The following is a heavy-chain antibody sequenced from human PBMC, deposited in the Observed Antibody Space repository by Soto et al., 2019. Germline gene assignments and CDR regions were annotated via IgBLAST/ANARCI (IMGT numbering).Heavy chain of an antibody. V-gene: IGHV1-46*01. CDR2: INPSGGKT. CDR3: ARNVEGPPVAYNWFDP. CDR1: GYNFTNYY. Sequence: QVQLVQSGAEVKKPGASVTISCNASGYNFTNYYIHWVRQAHGHGLEWMGIINPSGGKTIFAQNFQGRVTMTSDTYTSTVYLELSSLTSQDTALDYCARNVEGPPVAYNWFDPWGQGTLVTVSS. J-gene: IGHJ5*02.